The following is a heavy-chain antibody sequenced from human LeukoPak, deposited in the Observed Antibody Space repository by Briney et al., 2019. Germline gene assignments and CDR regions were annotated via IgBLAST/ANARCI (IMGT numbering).Heavy chain of an antibody. J-gene: IGHJ6*02. CDR2: ISYDGSNK. CDR1: GFTFSSYA. D-gene: IGHD2-2*01. CDR3: AKDLTDIVVVPAAIPPPKYYYYGMDV. Sequence: PGRSLRLSCAASGFTFSSYAMHWVRQAPGKGLEWVAVISYDGSNKYYADSVKGRFTISRDNSKNTLYLQMNSLRAEDTAVYYCAKDLTDIVVVPAAIPPPKYYYYGMDVWGQGTTVTVSS. V-gene: IGHV3-30*04.